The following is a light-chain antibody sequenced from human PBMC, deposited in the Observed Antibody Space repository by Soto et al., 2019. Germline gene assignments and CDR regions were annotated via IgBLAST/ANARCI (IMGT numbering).Light chain of an antibody. V-gene: IGLV2-14*01. Sequence: QSALTQPASVSGSPGQSITISCTGTSSDVGGYNYVSWYQQHPGKVPKLMIYDVCNRPSGVSNRFSGSKSGNTASLTISGLQAEDEADYYCSSYTSSSTLYVFGTGTKLTVL. J-gene: IGLJ1*01. CDR1: SSDVGGYNY. CDR2: DVC. CDR3: SSYTSSSTLYV.